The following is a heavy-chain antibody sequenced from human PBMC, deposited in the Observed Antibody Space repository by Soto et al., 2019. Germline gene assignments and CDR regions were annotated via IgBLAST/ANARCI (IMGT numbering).Heavy chain of an antibody. CDR2: ISGSGGST. CDR1: GFTVSSNY. J-gene: IGHJ4*02. D-gene: IGHD5-12*01. V-gene: IGHV3-23*01. CDR3: AKDQVASGDGYNYDY. Sequence: GSLRLSCVASGFTVSSNYMTWVRQAPGKGLEWVSAISGSGGSTYYADSVKGRFTISRDNSKNTLYLQMNSLRAEDTAVYYCAKDQVASGDGYNYDYWGQGTLVTVS.